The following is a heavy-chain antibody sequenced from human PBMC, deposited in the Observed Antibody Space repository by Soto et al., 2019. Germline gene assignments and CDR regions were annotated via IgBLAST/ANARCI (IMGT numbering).Heavy chain of an antibody. D-gene: IGHD5-12*01. CDR3: ARDLRDGYIHDAFDI. V-gene: IGHV3-33*01. Sequence: QVQLVESGGGVVQPGRSLRLSCAASGFTFSSYGMHWVRQAPGKGLEWVAVIWDDGSNKYYADSVKGRFTISRDNSKNTLYLQMNSLRAEDTAVYYCARDLRDGYIHDAFDIWGQGTMVTVSS. J-gene: IGHJ3*02. CDR1: GFTFSSYG. CDR2: IWDDGSNK.